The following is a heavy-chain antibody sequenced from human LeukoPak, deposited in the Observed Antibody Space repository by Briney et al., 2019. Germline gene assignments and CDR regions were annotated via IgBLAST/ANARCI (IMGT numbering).Heavy chain of an antibody. J-gene: IGHJ4*02. Sequence: SETLSLTCTVSGGSISSSSYYWGWIRQPPGKGLEWIGSIYYSGSTYYNPSLKSRVTISVDMSKNQFSLKLSSVTAADTAVYYCARQGHYYYDSSGRFDYWGQGTLVTVSS. CDR1: GGSISSSSYY. CDR3: ARQGHYYYDSSGRFDY. CDR2: IYYSGST. D-gene: IGHD3-22*01. V-gene: IGHV4-39*01.